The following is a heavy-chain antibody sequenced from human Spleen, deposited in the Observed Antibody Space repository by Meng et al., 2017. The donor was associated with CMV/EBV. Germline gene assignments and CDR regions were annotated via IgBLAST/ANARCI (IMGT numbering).Heavy chain of an antibody. V-gene: IGHV4-4*02. CDR2: VFHSGRT. D-gene: IGHD6-6*01. J-gene: IGHJ4*02. CDR1: RRSINTNNW. Sequence: SETLSLTCAVSRRSINTNNWWSWVRQPPEKGLEWIGEVFHSGRTNYNPSLKSRVTISIDRYKNQFSLSLSSVTAADTALYYCARFEYASSALDYWGQGTLVTVSS. CDR3: ARFEYASSALDY.